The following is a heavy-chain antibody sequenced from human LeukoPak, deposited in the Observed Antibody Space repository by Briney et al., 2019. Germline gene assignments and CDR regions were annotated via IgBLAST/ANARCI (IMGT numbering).Heavy chain of an antibody. Sequence: SETLSLTCTVGGGSLSGHYWGWIRPPPGKGLELVGSTYYTGTTFYNPSLNSRVTITLDTSRNQFSLRLTSVIAADTAVYYCARFSWGCSTASCYLTNWGQGALVTVSS. CDR2: TYYTGTT. V-gene: IGHV4-59*11. D-gene: IGHD2-2*01. CDR3: ARFSWGCSTASCYLTN. J-gene: IGHJ4*02. CDR1: GGSLSGHY.